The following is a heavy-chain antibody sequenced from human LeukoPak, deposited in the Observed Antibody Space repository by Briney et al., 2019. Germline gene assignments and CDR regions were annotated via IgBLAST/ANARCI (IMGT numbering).Heavy chain of an antibody. V-gene: IGHV3-48*01. Sequence: GGSLRLSCAASGLTFNSYNMNWVRQAPGKGLEWVSYMSFTSSPIYYADSVKGRFTISRDNAKNSLYLQMNSLRAEDTAVYYCARDRESNWYPFLDSWGQGTLVTVSS. J-gene: IGHJ4*02. D-gene: IGHD6-13*01. CDR3: ARDRESNWYPFLDS. CDR1: GLTFNSYN. CDR2: MSFTSSPI.